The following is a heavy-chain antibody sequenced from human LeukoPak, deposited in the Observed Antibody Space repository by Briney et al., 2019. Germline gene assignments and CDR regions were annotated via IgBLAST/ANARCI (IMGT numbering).Heavy chain of an antibody. D-gene: IGHD3-22*01. CDR3: ARASLNRAYYDSSGYYYPFDY. CDR1: GGSISSGGYY. Sequence: SQTLSLTCTVSGGSISSGGYYWRWIRQHPGKGLEWIGYIYYSGSTYYNPSLKSRVTISVDTSKNQFSLKLSSVTAADTAVYYCARASLNRAYYDSSGYYYPFDYRGQGTLVTVSS. V-gene: IGHV4-31*03. CDR2: IYYSGST. J-gene: IGHJ4*02.